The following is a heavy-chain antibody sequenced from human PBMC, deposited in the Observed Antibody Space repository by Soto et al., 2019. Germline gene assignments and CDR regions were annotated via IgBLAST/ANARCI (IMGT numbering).Heavy chain of an antibody. CDR3: ARDYSSSWYSDYYYGMDV. CDR1: GFTFSDYY. V-gene: IGHV3-11*01. CDR2: ISSSGSTI. D-gene: IGHD6-13*01. J-gene: IGHJ6*02. Sequence: GGSLRLSCAASGFTFSDYYMSWIRQAPGKGLEWVSCISSSGSTIYYADSVKGRFTISRDNAKNSLYLQMNSLRAEDTAVYYCARDYSSSWYSDYYYGMDVWGQGTTVTVSS.